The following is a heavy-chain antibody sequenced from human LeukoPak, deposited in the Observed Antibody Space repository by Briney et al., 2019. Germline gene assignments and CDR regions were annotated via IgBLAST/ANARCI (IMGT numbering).Heavy chain of an antibody. CDR3: ARDLVTVTKGFDI. CDR1: DDSFSSHY. D-gene: IGHD4-17*01. V-gene: IGHV4-59*11. J-gene: IGHJ3*02. CDR2: ISYIGST. Sequence: SETLSLTCAVSDDSFSSHYWTWIRQPPGKGLEWIGYISYIGSTNYNPSLKSRVTISIDTSRNQFSLRLSSVTAADTAVYYCARDLVTVTKGFDIWGQGTMVSVSA.